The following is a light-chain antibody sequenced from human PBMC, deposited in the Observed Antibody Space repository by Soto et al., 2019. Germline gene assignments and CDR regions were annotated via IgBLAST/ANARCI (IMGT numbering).Light chain of an antibody. CDR1: SSDVGSYNL. V-gene: IGLV2-23*02. CDR3: CSYAGSSYV. CDR2: EVS. J-gene: IGLJ1*01. Sequence: QSVLAQRASVSGSPGQSITISCTGTSSDVGSYNLVSWYQQHPGKAPKLMIYEVSKRPSGVSNRFSGSKSGNTASLTTSGLQAEDEADYYCCSYAGSSYVFGTGTKVTVL.